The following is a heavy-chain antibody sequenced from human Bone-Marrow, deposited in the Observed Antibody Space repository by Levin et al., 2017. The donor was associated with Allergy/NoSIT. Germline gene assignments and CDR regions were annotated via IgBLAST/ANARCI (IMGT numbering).Heavy chain of an antibody. CDR3: ARITGTTSE. Sequence: SETLSLTCTVSGRSINSYYWSWIRQPPGKGLEWIGYISYSGITDYNPSLKSRATISLDTFRNQFSLRLSSVTAADTAVYYCARITGTTSEWGQGTLVTVSS. J-gene: IGHJ1*01. CDR2: ISYSGIT. D-gene: IGHD1-1*01. V-gene: IGHV4-59*01. CDR1: GRSINSYY.